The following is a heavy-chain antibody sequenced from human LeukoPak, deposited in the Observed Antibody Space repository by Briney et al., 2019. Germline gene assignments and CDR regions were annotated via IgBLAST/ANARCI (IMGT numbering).Heavy chain of an antibody. CDR3: ARSIVIGYYYYMDV. CDR2: IYYSGST. CDR1: GGSFSGYY. J-gene: IGHJ6*03. Sequence: SETLSLTCAVYGGSFSGYYWSWIRQPPGKGLEWIGYIYYSGSTNYNPSLKSRVTISVDTSKNQFSLKLSSVTAADTAVYYCARSIVIGYYYYMDVWGKGTTVTVSS. D-gene: IGHD2/OR15-2a*01. V-gene: IGHV4-59*01.